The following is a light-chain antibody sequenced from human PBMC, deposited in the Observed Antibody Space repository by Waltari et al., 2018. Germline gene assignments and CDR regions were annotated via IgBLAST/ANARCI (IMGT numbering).Light chain of an antibody. CDR3: QTGGHGTWV. V-gene: IGLV4-69*01. CDR1: SGHSSNV. Sequence: QLVLTQSPSASASLGASVKLTCTLSSGHSSNVIAWLQQQPEKGRRYLMKVNSDGSHSKGDKLPYRFSGSGSGTQHYLTISSLQSEDEADYSCQTGGHGTWVFGGGTKLTVL. CDR2: VNSDGSH. J-gene: IGLJ3*02.